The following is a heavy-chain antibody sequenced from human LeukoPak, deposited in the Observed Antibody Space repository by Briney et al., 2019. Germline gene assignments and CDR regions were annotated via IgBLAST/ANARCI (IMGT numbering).Heavy chain of an antibody. J-gene: IGHJ4*01. Sequence: GGALRLSCAASLATFSDYYVCWVREGPGGGLGWVGHTRKRELSDTTDYAASLKGSFTTSRDDSETSLYLKMTSLNAEDTVVYYCPRLLYSGYPFDYWGHGTLVTASS. CDR2: TRKRELSDTT. D-gene: IGHD5-12*01. CDR3: PRLLYSGYPFDY. V-gene: IGHV3-72*01. CDR1: LATFSDYY.